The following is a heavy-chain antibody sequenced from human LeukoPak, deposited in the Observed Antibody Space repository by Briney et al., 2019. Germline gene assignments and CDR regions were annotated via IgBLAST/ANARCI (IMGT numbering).Heavy chain of an antibody. CDR1: GGSISSSSYY. V-gene: IGHV4-39*01. J-gene: IGHJ4*02. Sequence: PSETLSLTCTVSGGSISSSSYYWGWIRQPPGKGLEWIGSIYYSGSTYYNPSLKSRVTISVDASKNQFSLKLSSVTAADTAVYYCARILRGSYFDYWGQGTLVTVSS. CDR2: IYYSGST. D-gene: IGHD3-16*01. CDR3: ARILRGSYFDY.